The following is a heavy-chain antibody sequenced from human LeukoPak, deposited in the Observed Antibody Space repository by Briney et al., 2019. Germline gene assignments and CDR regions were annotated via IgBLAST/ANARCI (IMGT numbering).Heavy chain of an antibody. CDR1: GGSISGYY. D-gene: IGHD6-19*01. V-gene: IGHV4-59*08. CDR3: ARLASSGWSHCDY. Sequence: SETLSLTCTVSGGSISGYYWSWIRQPPGKGPEWIGYIYYSGSTNYNPSLKSRATISVDTSKNQFSLKMNSVTAADTAVYYCARLASSGWSHCDYWGQGTLVTVSS. CDR2: IYYSGST. J-gene: IGHJ4*02.